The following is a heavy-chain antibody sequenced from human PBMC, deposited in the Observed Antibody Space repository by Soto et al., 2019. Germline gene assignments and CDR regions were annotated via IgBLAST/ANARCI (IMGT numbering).Heavy chain of an antibody. CDR1: GYSFTSYW. V-gene: IGHV5-10-1*01. J-gene: IGHJ5*02. D-gene: IGHD6-13*01. Sequence: ESLKISCKGSGYSFTSYWISWVRQMPGKGLEWMGRIDPSDSYTNYSPSFQGHVTISADKSISTAYLQWSSLKASDTAMYYCARHFIAAADLNWFDPWGQGTLVTVSS. CDR3: ARHFIAAADLNWFDP. CDR2: IDPSDSYT.